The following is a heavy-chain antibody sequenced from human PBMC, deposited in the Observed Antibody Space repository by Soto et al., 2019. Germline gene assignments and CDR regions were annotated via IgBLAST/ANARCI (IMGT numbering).Heavy chain of an antibody. CDR2: IFYTGIT. D-gene: IGHD2-2*01. Sequence: SETLALTCTVSGGCMNSYYWRWIRQAPGKGLEWIDNIFYTGITTYNPSLKSRVTISVDTSKNQFSLKLTSVTATDTAVYYCARKYRDYFDYWGQGALVTVSS. CDR1: GGCMNSYY. V-gene: IGHV4-59*08. CDR3: ARKYRDYFDY. J-gene: IGHJ4*02.